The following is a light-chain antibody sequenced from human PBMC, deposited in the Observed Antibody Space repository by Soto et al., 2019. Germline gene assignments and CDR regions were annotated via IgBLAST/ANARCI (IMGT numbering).Light chain of an antibody. Sequence: QSVLTQPPSASGTPGQRATISCVGSRSNIGSNDVNWYQQLPGTAPKLLIYSYNQRPSGVPDRFSGSKSGTSASLVISGLQSEDEDDYYCAAWDDSLNGVVFGGGTKLTVL. CDR1: RSNIGSND. J-gene: IGLJ2*01. CDR3: AAWDDSLNGVV. V-gene: IGLV1-44*01. CDR2: SYN.